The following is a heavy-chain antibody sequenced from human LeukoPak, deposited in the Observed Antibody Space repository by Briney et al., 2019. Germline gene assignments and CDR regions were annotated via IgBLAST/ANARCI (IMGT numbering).Heavy chain of an antibody. D-gene: IGHD3-16*02. V-gene: IGHV3-23*01. J-gene: IGHJ4*02. CDR3: AKVSGAITFEGVIVLPDLFFDS. CDR1: GFTFDNYR. Sequence: PGGSLRLSCAASGFTFDNYRMSWVRQAPGKGLEWVSEISESGANTYYADSVKGRFTISRDNTKDTLFLQMNSLGAEDTAVYYCAKVSGAITFEGVIVLPDLFFDSWGQGTLVTVSS. CDR2: ISESGANT.